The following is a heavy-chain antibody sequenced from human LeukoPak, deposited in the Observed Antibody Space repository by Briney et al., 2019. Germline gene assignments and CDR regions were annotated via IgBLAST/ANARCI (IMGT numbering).Heavy chain of an antibody. CDR1: GGSISSYY. CDR3: ARGYHSSLTGYLDAFDI. Sequence: SETLSLTCTVSGGSISSYYWSWIRQPPGKGLEWLGYIFYTGSTKYNPSLKSRVTTSVDTSKNEFSLKLSSVAAADTAVYYCARGYHSSLTGYLDAFDIWGQGTMVTVSS. D-gene: IGHD3-9*01. J-gene: IGHJ3*02. CDR2: IFYTGST. V-gene: IGHV4-59*01.